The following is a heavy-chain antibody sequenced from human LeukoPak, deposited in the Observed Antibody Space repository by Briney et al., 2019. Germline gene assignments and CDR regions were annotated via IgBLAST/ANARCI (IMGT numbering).Heavy chain of an antibody. Sequence: ASVKVSCKVPGYTLTELSMHWVRQAPGKGLEWMGGFDPEDGETIYAQKFQGRVTMTEDTSTDTAYMELSSLRSEDTAVYYCATISNLYDSSGLFDYWGQGTLVTVSS. V-gene: IGHV1-24*01. CDR1: GYTLTELS. CDR3: ATISNLYDSSGLFDY. J-gene: IGHJ4*02. D-gene: IGHD3-22*01. CDR2: FDPEDGET.